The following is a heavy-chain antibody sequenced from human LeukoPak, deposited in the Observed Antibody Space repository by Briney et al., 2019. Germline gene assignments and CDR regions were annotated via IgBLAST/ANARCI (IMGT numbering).Heavy chain of an antibody. D-gene: IGHD6-19*01. Sequence: SETLSLTCAVYGGSFSGYYWSWIRQPPGKGLEWIGEINHSGSTNYNPSLKSRVTISVDTSKNQFSLKLSSVTAADTAVYYCARGGRSSGRYIDYWGQGTLVTVSS. CDR2: INHSGST. J-gene: IGHJ4*02. CDR3: ARGGRSSGRYIDY. V-gene: IGHV4-34*01. CDR1: GGSFSGYY.